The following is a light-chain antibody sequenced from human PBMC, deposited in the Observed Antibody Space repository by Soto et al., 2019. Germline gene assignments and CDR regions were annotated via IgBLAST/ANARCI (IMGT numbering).Light chain of an antibody. J-gene: IGKJ4*01. CDR1: QCISSY. Sequence: DVQLTQSPSVLSASVGDRVSITCRASQCISSYLACYQQKPGKAPKLLIYAASTLQSGVPSRFSGSGSGTEITLTISILQPDDFTTEYWQQYNSYPLTFGGVAEV. CDR3: QQYNSYPLT. V-gene: IGKV1-9*01. CDR2: AAS.